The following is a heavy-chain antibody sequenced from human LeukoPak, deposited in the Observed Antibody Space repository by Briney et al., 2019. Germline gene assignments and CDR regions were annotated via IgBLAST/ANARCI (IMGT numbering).Heavy chain of an antibody. D-gene: IGHD2-2*01. CDR2: INWNGGST. CDR1: GFTFDDYG. V-gene: IGHV3-20*04. CDR3: ARRMPGDAFDV. Sequence: GGSLRLSCAASGFTFDDYGMNWVRQPPGKGLEWVCNINWNGGSTSYADSLKGRLTISRDNAKSSLYLQMNSLRAEDTAMYFCARRMPGDAFDVWGQGAMVTVSS. J-gene: IGHJ3*01.